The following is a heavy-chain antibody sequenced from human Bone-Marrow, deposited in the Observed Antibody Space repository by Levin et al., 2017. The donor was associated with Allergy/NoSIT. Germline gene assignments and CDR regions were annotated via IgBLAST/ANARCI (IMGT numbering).Heavy chain of an antibody. CDR3: ARGTSDDYYFDY. CDR2: ISYDGSNK. D-gene: IGHD2-21*02. Sequence: PGESLKISCAASGFTFSSYAMHWVRQAPGKGLEWVAVISYDGSNKYYADSVKGRFTISRDNSKNTLYLQMNSLRAEDTAVYYCARGTSDDYYFDYWGQGTLVTVSS. V-gene: IGHV3-30-3*01. CDR1: GFTFSSYA. J-gene: IGHJ4*02.